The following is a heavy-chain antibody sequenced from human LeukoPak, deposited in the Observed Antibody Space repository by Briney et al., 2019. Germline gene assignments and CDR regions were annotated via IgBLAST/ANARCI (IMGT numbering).Heavy chain of an antibody. CDR3: ARRGYTYGYMGY. J-gene: IGHJ4*02. Sequence: SETLSLTCTVSGGSISSSSYYWGWLRQPPGKGREWIGSIYYSGSTYYNPSLKSRVTISVATSKNQFSLKLISVTAADTAVYSYARRGYTYGYMGYWGQGPLVTVSS. V-gene: IGHV4-39*01. D-gene: IGHD5-18*01. CDR1: GGSISSSSYY. CDR2: IYYSGST.